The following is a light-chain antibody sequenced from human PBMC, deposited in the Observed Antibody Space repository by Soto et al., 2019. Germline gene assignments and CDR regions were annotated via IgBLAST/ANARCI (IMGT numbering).Light chain of an antibody. CDR3: QHYNNWPPWT. CDR2: DAS. J-gene: IGKJ1*01. CDR1: GSISSH. Sequence: RLSGSISSHLAWYQQKPGQAPRLLMYDASTRAADIPARFSGSGSGTEFTLTISSLQPEDFAIYYCQHYNNWPPWTFGQGTKVDIK. V-gene: IGKV3-15*01.